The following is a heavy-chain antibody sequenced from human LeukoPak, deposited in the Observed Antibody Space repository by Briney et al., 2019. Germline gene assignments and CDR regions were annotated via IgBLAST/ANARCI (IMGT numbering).Heavy chain of an antibody. J-gene: IGHJ4*02. CDR3: ARDTSGYYVSLDF. CDR2: IYHSGST. CDR1: GYSISSDDY. Sequence: SETLSLTCAVSGYSISSDDYWAWIRQPPGKGLEWIGGIYHSGSTYYNPSLKSRLTISIDTSKNQFSLKLRSVTAADTAIYYCARDTSGYYVSLDFWGQGTLVTVSS. V-gene: IGHV4-38-2*02. D-gene: IGHD3-3*01.